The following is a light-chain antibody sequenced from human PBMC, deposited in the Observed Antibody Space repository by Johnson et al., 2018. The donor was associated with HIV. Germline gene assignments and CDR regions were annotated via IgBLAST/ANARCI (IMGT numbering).Light chain of an antibody. CDR2: DNN. Sequence: QSILTQPPSVSAAPGQKVTISCSGSTSNIGNKYVSWYQHLPGTAPKLLIYDNNKRPSGIPDRFSGSKSGTSATLGITGLQTGDAADYYCGTWDSSLSAGIFGTGTKVTVL. CDR1: TSNIGNKY. V-gene: IGLV1-51*01. J-gene: IGLJ1*01. CDR3: GTWDSSLSAGI.